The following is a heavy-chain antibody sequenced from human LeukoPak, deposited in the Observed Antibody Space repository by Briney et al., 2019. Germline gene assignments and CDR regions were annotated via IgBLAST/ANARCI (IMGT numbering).Heavy chain of an antibody. CDR3: ARAGDEEYSSGWGAFDI. CDR2: MNPNSGNT. V-gene: IGHV1-8*02. CDR1: GYTFTSYD. Sequence: ASVKVSCKASGYTFTSYDINWVRQATGQGLEWMGWMNPNSGNTGYAQKFQGRVTMTRDTSTSTVYMELSSLRSEDTAVYYCARAGDEEYSSGWGAFDIWGQGTMVTVSS. J-gene: IGHJ3*02. D-gene: IGHD6-19*01.